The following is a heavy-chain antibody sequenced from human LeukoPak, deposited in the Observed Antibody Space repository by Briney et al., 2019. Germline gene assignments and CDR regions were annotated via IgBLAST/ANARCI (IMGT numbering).Heavy chain of an antibody. CDR2: INPNSGGT. CDR1: GYTFTGYY. D-gene: IGHD1-26*01. V-gene: IGHV1-2*02. CDR3: ARENQWAGAHFDY. J-gene: IGHJ4*02. Sequence: ASVKVSRKASGYTFTGYYMHWVRPAPGQGLGWVGWINPNSGGTNYAQKFQGRVTMTRDTSISTAYMGLSRLRSDDTAVYYCARENQWAGAHFDYWGQGTLVTVSS.